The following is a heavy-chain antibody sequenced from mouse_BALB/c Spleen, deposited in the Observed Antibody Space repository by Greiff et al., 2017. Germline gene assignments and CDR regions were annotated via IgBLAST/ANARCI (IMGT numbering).Heavy chain of an antibody. Sequence: QVQLQQPGAELVRPGASVKLSCKASGYTFTSYWINWVKQRPGQGLEWIGNIYPSDSYTNYNQKFKDKATLTVDKSSSTAYMQLSSPTSEDSAVYCCTREVRGYWYFDVWGAGTTVTVSS. CDR3: TREVRGYWYFDV. V-gene: IGHV1-69*02. D-gene: IGHD2-14*01. J-gene: IGHJ1*01. CDR1: GYTFTSYW. CDR2: IYPSDSYT.